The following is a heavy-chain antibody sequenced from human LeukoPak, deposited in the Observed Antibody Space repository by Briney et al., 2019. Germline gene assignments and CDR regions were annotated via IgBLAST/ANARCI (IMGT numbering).Heavy chain of an antibody. V-gene: IGHV4-59*08. J-gene: IGHJ6*03. CDR1: GASISSYY. D-gene: IGHD3-3*01. CDR2: IYYSGST. CDR3: ARQSDVWSGYRNYMDV. Sequence: PSETLSLTCTVSGASISSYYWSWIRQPPGKGLEWIGYIYYSGSTNYNPSLKSRVTISVDTSKNQFSLKLSSVTAADTAVYYCARQSDVWSGYRNYMDVWGKGTTVTVSS.